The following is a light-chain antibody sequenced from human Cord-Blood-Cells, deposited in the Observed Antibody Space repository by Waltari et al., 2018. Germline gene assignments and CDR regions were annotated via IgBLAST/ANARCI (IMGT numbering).Light chain of an antibody. J-gene: IGKJ5*01. CDR3: QQYNNWLSIT. CDR2: GAS. Sequence: EIVMTQSPATLSVSPGERATLSCRASQSVSSNLAWYQQKPGQAPRHLIYGASTRATGIPARFSGSGSGTEFTLTISSLQSEDFAVYYCQQYNNWLSITFGQGTRLEIK. V-gene: IGKV3-15*01. CDR1: QSVSSN.